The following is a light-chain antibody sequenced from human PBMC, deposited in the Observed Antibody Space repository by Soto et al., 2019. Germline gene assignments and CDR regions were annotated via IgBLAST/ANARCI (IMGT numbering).Light chain of an antibody. CDR2: GAT. CDR1: QSISSY. Sequence: DIQMTQSPSSLSASVGDRVAITCRASQSISSYLNWYQQKPGKAPKLLIYGATSLQGGVPSRFSGSESGTDFTLTISSLQLEDFATYYCQQSYSTPLTFGGGTKVDI. CDR3: QQSYSTPLT. V-gene: IGKV1-39*01. J-gene: IGKJ4*01.